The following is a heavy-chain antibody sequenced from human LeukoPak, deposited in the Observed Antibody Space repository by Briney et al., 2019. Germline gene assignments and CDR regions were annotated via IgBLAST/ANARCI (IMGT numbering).Heavy chain of an antibody. CDR2: INPRGGSA. V-gene: IGHV1-46*01. Sequence: ASVKVSCKASGYTFTSFFMHWVRQAPGQGLEWMGIINPRGGSATSAQRFQGRLTVTRDTSTSTVYMELSSLTSEDTAVYYCARETENFDYWGQGTLVTVSS. CDR1: GYTFTSFF. CDR3: ARETENFDY. D-gene: IGHD5-24*01. J-gene: IGHJ4*02.